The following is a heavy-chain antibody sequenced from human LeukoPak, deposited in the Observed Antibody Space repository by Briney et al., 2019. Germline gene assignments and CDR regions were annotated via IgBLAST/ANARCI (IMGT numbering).Heavy chain of an antibody. CDR2: IHAGGTT. V-gene: IGHV3-53*01. D-gene: IGHD3-16*01. J-gene: IGHJ4*02. CDR1: GFTVSSNY. CDR3: AREARGDYFDF. Sequence: GGSLRLSCAASGFTVSSNYMSWVRQAPGKGLEWVSVIHAGGTTFYADSVKGRFTISRDNSKNTLYFQVNSLRADDTAVYYCAREARGDYFDFWGQGTLVTVSS.